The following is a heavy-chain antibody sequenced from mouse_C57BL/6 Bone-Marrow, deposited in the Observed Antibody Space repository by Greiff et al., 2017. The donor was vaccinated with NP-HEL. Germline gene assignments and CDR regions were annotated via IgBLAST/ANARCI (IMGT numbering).Heavy chain of an antibody. J-gene: IGHJ1*03. CDR3: ARGTIVTSYWYFDV. V-gene: IGHV5-4*03. D-gene: IGHD2-5*01. CDR1: GFTFSSYA. Sequence: EVKVVESGGGLVKPGGSLKLSCAASGFTFSSYAMSWVRQTPEKRLEWVATISDGGSYTYYPDNVKGRFTISRNNAKNNLYLQMGHLKSEDTAMYYCARGTIVTSYWYFDVWGTGTTVTVSS. CDR2: ISDGGSYT.